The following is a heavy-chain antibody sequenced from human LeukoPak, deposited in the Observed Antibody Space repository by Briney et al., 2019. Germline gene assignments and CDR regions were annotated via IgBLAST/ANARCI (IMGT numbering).Heavy chain of an antibody. D-gene: IGHD6-13*01. CDR3: ARDRGHSSSWYVEGAFDY. Sequence: SQTLSLTCAISGDSVSSNSAAWNWIRQSPSRGLEWLGRTYYRSKWYNHYAVSVKSRITLNPDTSKNQFSLQLNSVTPEDTAVYYCARDRGHSSSWYVEGAFDYWGQGTLVTVSS. V-gene: IGHV6-1*01. CDR1: GDSVSSNSAA. CDR2: TYYRSKWYN. J-gene: IGHJ4*02.